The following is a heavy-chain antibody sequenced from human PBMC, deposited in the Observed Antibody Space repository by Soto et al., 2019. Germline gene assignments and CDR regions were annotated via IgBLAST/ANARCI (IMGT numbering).Heavy chain of an antibody. V-gene: IGHV4-59*08. CDR2: IYYSGST. CDR3: VRPKEDDWYFDL. J-gene: IGHJ2*01. Sequence: WTWIRQSPGKGLEWLGYIYYSGSTNYNPSLKSRVSISIDTSKNQFSLKLSSVTAADTAVYCCVRPKEDDWYFDLWGRGTLVTVSS.